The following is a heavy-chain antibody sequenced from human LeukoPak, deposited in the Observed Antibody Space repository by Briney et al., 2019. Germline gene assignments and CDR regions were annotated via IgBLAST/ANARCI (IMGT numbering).Heavy chain of an antibody. V-gene: IGHV4-4*07. CDR2: IYTSGST. CDR3: ARVVGATFGAFDI. D-gene: IGHD1-26*01. Sequence: PSETLSLTCPVPGGSISSYYWSWFRQPAGKGREWIGRIYTSGSTNYNPSLKRRVTMSVDTSKNQFSLKLSSVTAADTAVYYCARVVGATFGAFDIWGQGKMVTVSS. J-gene: IGHJ3*02. CDR1: GGSISSYY.